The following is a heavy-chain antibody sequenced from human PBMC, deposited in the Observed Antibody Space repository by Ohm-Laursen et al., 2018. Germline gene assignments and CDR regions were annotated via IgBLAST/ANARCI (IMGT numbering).Heavy chain of an antibody. CDR1: GFTFDSYV. CDR2: ISSSSSTI. Sequence: SLRLSCTAAGFTFDSYVMNWVRQAPGKGLEWVSYISSSSSTIYYADSVKGRFTISRDNAKNSLYLQMNSLRAEDTAVYYCARVAGWYNFDYWGQGTLVTVSS. D-gene: IGHD6-19*01. V-gene: IGHV3-48*04. J-gene: IGHJ4*02. CDR3: ARVAGWYNFDY.